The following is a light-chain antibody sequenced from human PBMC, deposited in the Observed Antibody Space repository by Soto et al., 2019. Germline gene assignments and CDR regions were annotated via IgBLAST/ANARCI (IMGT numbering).Light chain of an antibody. CDR1: QSISIW. CDR2: KAY. Sequence: DIQMTQSPSTLSASVGDRVTITCPASQSISIWLAWYQQKPGKAPKILMYKAYSIESGDPSRFSRSGSGTEFTLTISSLQANDFATYYCKQYSTYARRTFGQGTTVEIK. V-gene: IGKV1-5*03. J-gene: IGKJ1*01. CDR3: KQYSTYARRT.